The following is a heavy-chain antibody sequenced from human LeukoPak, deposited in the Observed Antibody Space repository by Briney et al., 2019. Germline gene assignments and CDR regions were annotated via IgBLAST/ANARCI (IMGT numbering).Heavy chain of an antibody. D-gene: IGHD3-16*01. CDR1: GFTFSSYR. CDR2: INPDGSEK. V-gene: IGHV3-7*01. CDR3: PRGTTYYPGVVY. Sequence: GGTLRLSCAASGFTFSSYRMNWVRLAPAKGLEWVANINPDGSEKSSVDSVRGRFTTSRDNTKNTLYLQMNSLRAGAPACYYLPRGTTYYPGVVYWGEGTLVIVS. J-gene: IGHJ4*02.